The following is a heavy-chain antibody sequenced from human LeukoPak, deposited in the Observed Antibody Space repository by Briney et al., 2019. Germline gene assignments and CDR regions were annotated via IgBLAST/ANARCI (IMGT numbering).Heavy chain of an antibody. J-gene: IGHJ5*02. CDR3: ARECDKNYGDKEHWFDP. D-gene: IGHD4-17*01. CDR1: GYTFTGYY. CDR2: INPNSGGT. Sequence: ASVKVSCKASGYTFTGYYMHWVRQAPGQGLEWMGRINPNSGGTNYAQKFHGRVTMTRDTSISTAYMELSRLRSDDTAVYYCARECDKNYGDKEHWFDPWGQGTLVTVSS. V-gene: IGHV1-2*06.